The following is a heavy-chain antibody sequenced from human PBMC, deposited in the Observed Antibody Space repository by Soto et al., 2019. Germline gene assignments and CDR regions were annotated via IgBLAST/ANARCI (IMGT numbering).Heavy chain of an antibody. V-gene: IGHV4-59*01. D-gene: IGHD3-10*01. CDR3: ARDQIAYGSGTYYKHFDY. J-gene: IGHJ4*02. Sequence: SETLSLTCTVSGDSISSYYWSWIRQPPGKGLEWIGYIYYSGSTNYNPSLRSRVTISVDTSKNQFSLKLSSVTAADTAVYFCARDQIAYGSGTYYKHFDYWGQGTLVTVSS. CDR2: IYYSGST. CDR1: GDSISSYY.